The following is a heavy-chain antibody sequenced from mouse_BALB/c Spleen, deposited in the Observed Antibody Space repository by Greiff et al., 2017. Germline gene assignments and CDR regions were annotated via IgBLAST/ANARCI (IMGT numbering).Heavy chain of an antibody. J-gene: IGHJ4*01. Sequence: VQGVESGPGLVAPSQSLSITCTVSGFSLTGYGVNWVRQPPGKGLEWLGMIWGDGSTDYNSALKSRLSISKDNSKSQVFLKMNSLQTDDTARYYCARAGSTMIYYAMDYWGQGTSVTVSS. D-gene: IGHD2-4*01. CDR3: ARAGSTMIYYAMDY. CDR1: GFSLTGYG. V-gene: IGHV2-6-7*01. CDR2: IWGDGST.